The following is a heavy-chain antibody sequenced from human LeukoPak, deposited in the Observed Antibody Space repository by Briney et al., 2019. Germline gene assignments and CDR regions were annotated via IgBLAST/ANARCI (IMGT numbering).Heavy chain of an antibody. CDR3: TREVAVAAGNAFDI. CDR1: GGSISSSSYY. V-gene: IGHV4-39*07. D-gene: IGHD6-13*01. J-gene: IGHJ3*02. Sequence: PSETLSLTCTVSGGSISSSSYYWGWIRQPPGKGLEWIGSIYYSGSTYYNPSLKSRVTISVDTSKNQFSLKLSSVTAADTAVYYCTREVAVAAGNAFDIWGQGTMVTVSS. CDR2: IYYSGST.